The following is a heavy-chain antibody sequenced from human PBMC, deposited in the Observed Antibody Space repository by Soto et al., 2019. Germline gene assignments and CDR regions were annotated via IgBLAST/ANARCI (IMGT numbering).Heavy chain of an antibody. Sequence: PGGSLRLSCAASGFTFSSYAMSWVRQAPGKGLEWVSAISGSGGSTYYADSVKGRFTISRDNSKNTLYLQMNSLRAEDTAVYYCAKAPSGYYDSSGYYYVYWGQGTLVTVSS. CDR2: ISGSGGST. D-gene: IGHD3-22*01. CDR3: AKAPSGYYDSSGYYYVY. CDR1: GFTFSSYA. J-gene: IGHJ4*02. V-gene: IGHV3-23*01.